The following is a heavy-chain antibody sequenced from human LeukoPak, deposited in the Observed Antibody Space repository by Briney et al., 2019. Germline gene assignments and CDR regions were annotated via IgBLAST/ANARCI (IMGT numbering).Heavy chain of an antibody. CDR2: TYYRSKWYN. D-gene: IGHD6-13*01. J-gene: IGHJ3*01. CDR3: ASTGYTSNWYDAFDF. V-gene: IGHV6-1*01. CDR1: GDSVSSNSVA. Sequence: SQTLSLTCAISGDSVSSNSVAWNWIRQSPSRGLEWLGRTYYRSKWYNDYAVSVKSRITINPDTSKNQFSLQENSVTPEDTAVYYCASTGYTSNWYDAFDFWGQGTTVTVSS.